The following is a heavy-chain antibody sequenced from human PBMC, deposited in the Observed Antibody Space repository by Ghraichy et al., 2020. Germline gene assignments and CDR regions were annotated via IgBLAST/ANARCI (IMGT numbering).Heavy chain of an antibody. Sequence: SETLSLTCTVSGGSISSYYWSWIRQPPGKGLEWIGYIYYSGSTNYNPSLKSRVTISVDTSKNQFSLKLSSVTAADTAVYYCASLGGGIDYWDQGTLVTVSS. D-gene: IGHD3-16*01. CDR2: IYYSGST. V-gene: IGHV4-59*01. CDR1: GGSISSYY. CDR3: ASLGGGIDY. J-gene: IGHJ4*02.